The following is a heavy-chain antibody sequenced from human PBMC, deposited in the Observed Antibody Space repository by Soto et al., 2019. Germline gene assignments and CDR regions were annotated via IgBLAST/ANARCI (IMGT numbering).Heavy chain of an antibody. D-gene: IGHD3-10*01. CDR3: ARDRGYKSGSFGS. V-gene: IGHV4-4*07. CDR1: GGSISGYY. Sequence: ETLSLTCIVSGGSISGYYWSGIRQPAGKELEWIGRIYSDGTTNYNPSLKGRGTMSVDTSKKQISLKLTSVTAADTAMYYCARDRGYKSGSFGSWGQGVTVTVYS. J-gene: IGHJ5*02. CDR2: IYSDGTT.